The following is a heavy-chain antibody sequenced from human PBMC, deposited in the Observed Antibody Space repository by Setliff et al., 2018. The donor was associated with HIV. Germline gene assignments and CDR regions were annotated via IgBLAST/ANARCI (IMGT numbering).Heavy chain of an antibody. CDR1: GGSISGHY. CDR2: VYSNGNT. CDR3: ARVGLAYSGDMDV. Sequence: SETLSLTCTVSGGSISGHYWSWIRQTPGKGLEWIGYVYSNGNTDYNPSLKSRVTISVDTSKNQFSLRLNSVTAADTAVYFCARVGLAYSGDMDVWGKGTTVTVS. V-gene: IGHV4-59*08. D-gene: IGHD2-21*01. J-gene: IGHJ6*03.